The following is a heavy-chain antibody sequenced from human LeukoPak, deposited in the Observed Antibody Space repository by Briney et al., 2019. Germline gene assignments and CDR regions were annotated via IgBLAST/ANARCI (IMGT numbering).Heavy chain of an antibody. V-gene: IGHV5-51*01. D-gene: IGHD1-26*01. Sequence: GESLKISCKAAGYFFPSSWIGWARQMPGKGLEWMGIFYPGDSETIYGPSFQGQVTFSADKSITTAYLQWSSLKASDTAMYYCARGMGRRTFEIWGQGTMVTVSS. J-gene: IGHJ3*02. CDR2: FYPGDSET. CDR1: GYFFPSSW. CDR3: ARGMGRRTFEI.